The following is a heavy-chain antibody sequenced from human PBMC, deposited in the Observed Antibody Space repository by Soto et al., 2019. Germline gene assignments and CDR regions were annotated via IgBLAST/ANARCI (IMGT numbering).Heavy chain of an antibody. V-gene: IGHV4-34*01. Sequence: SETLSLTCAVYGGSFSGYYWSWIRQPPGKGLEWIGEINHSGSTNYNPSLKSRVTISVDTPKNQFSLKLSSVTAADTAVYYCARVTRGFYFDYWGQGTMVTVYS. D-gene: IGHD3-10*01. J-gene: IGHJ4*02. CDR3: ARVTRGFYFDY. CDR2: INHSGST. CDR1: GGSFSGYY.